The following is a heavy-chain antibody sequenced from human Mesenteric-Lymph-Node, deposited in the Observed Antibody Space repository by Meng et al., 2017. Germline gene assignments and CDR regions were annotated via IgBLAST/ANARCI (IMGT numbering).Heavy chain of an antibody. D-gene: IGHD2-2*01. CDR2: IRSKAYGGTT. Sequence: GESLKISCAASGFTVSSNYMSWVRQAPGKGLEWVGFIRSKAYGGTTEYAASVKGRFTISRDDSKSIAYLQMNSLKTEDTAVYYCTIARYCSSTSCYVPFDYWGQGTLVTVSS. CDR1: GFTVSSNY. J-gene: IGHJ4*02. CDR3: TIARYCSSTSCYVPFDY. V-gene: IGHV3-49*04.